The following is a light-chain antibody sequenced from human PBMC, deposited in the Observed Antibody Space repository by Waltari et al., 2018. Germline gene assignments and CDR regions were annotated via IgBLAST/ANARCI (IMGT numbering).Light chain of an antibody. CDR2: SNN. CDR3: AAWDHSLHAWV. V-gene: IGLV1-44*01. J-gene: IGLJ3*02. Sequence: QSVLTQPPSASGTPGQRVTISCSGTSSNVGGNDVNWYHQLPGTAPKVLIYSNNRRPSVVPDRFSGSKSGTSASLAISGLLSEDEADYYCAAWDHSLHAWVFGGGTKLTVL. CDR1: SSNVGGND.